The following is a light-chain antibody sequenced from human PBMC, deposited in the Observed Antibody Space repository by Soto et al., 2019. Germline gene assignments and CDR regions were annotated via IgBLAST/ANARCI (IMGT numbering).Light chain of an antibody. CDR1: RSDVGGYAY. CDR3: CSYAGSYSYV. V-gene: IGLV2-11*01. Sequence: QSALTQPRSVSGSPGQSVTISCTGTRSDVGGYAYISWYQQHPGKVPKLIIYDVSKRPSGVPDRFSGSKSGNTASLTISGLQAEDEADYYCCSYAGSYSYVFGTGTKLTVL. CDR2: DVS. J-gene: IGLJ1*01.